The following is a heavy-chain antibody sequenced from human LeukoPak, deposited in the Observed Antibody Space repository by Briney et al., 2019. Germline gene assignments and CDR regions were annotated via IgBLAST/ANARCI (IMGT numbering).Heavy chain of an antibody. CDR1: VYSITSYY. Sequence: SETLSLTCTVSVYSITSYYWSWIPHPPPKGLEWIGYIFYSGNTNYNTSLTSRVALSLDTSRNQFCLKPDSVASAATAGIFLSRLYSRDGYFDYWGEGSLVTVSS. CDR2: IFYSGNT. D-gene: IGHD1-26*01. J-gene: IGHJ4*02. CDR3: SRLYSRDGYFDY. V-gene: IGHV4-59*01.